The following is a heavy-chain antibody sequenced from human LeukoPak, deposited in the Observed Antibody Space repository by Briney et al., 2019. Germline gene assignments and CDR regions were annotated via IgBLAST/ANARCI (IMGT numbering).Heavy chain of an antibody. V-gene: IGHV3-49*03. Sequence: GGSLRLSCAASGFTFSSYWMSWFRQAPGQGLEWVGFIRSKTYGGTTEYAASVKGRFTISRDDSKSIAYLQMNSLKTEDTAVYYCTREGEDSGSYYFDYWGQGTLVTVSS. CDR1: GFTFSSYW. D-gene: IGHD1-26*01. J-gene: IGHJ4*02. CDR3: TREGEDSGSYYFDY. CDR2: IRSKTYGGTT.